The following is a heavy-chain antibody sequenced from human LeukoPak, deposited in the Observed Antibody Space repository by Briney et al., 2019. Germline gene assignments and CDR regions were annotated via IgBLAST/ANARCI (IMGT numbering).Heavy chain of an antibody. V-gene: IGHV4-34*01. CDR1: GGSFSGYY. D-gene: IGHD6-19*01. CDR2: INHSGST. Sequence: TSETLSLTCAVYGGSFSGYYWSWIRQPPGKGLEWIGEINHSGSTNYNPSLKSRVTILVDTSKNQFSLKLGSVTAADTAVYYCARHLQWLVPLDYWGQGTLVTVSS. J-gene: IGHJ4*02. CDR3: ARHLQWLVPLDY.